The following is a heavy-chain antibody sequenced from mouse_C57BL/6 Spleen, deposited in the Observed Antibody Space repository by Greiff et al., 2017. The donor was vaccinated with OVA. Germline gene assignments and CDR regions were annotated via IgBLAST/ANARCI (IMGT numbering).Heavy chain of an antibody. CDR1: GYTFTDYY. Sequence: EVQLQQSGPELVKPGASVKISCKASGYTFTDYYMNWVKQSHGKSLEWIGDINPNNGGTSYNQKFKGKATLTVDKSSSTAYMELRSLTSEDSAVYYCARITTVVGIDYWGKGTTLTVSS. D-gene: IGHD1-1*01. V-gene: IGHV1-26*01. J-gene: IGHJ2*01. CDR2: INPNNGGT. CDR3: ARITTVVGIDY.